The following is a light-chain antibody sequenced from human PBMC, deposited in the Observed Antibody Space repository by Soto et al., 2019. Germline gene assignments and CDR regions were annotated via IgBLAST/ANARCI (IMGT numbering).Light chain of an antibody. J-gene: IGKJ4*01. CDR3: QQYFDWPLT. Sequence: EIVMTQSPATLSVSPGEGVTLSCRASQSIIDNLAWYQQKPGQTPRLLIYDVYSRASGIPARFSGSSSGTDYTLTSSSLQSEDSAVYYFQQYFDWPLTFGGGTNVEI. CDR2: DVY. V-gene: IGKV3-15*01. CDR1: QSIIDN.